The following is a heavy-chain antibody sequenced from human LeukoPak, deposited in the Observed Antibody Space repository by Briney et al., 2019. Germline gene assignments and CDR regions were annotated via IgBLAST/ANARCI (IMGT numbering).Heavy chain of an antibody. CDR1: GFIFRYYA. V-gene: IGHV3-23*01. CDR3: AKWGDYDILTGYYVSDF. CDR2: ITGSGDTT. D-gene: IGHD3-9*01. Sequence: GASLRPSCEASGFIFRYYAMSWVRQAPGKGLEWVSAITGSGDTTYYADSVKGRFTISRDNSKNTLYVEMNTLRAEDTAVYYCAKWGDYDILTGYYVSDFWGQGTLVTVSS. J-gene: IGHJ4*02.